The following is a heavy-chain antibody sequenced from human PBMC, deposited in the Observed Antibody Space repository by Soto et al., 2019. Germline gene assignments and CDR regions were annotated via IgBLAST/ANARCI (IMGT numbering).Heavy chain of an antibody. D-gene: IGHD1-26*01. J-gene: IGHJ4*02. V-gene: IGHV3-30*04. Sequence: GESLKISCAASGFTFSSYAMHWVRQAPGKGLEWVAVISYDGSNKYYADSVKGRFTISRDNSKNTLYLQMNSLRAEDTAVYYCARDRSWATIDYWGQGTLVTVSS. CDR1: GFTFSSYA. CDR3: ARDRSWATIDY. CDR2: ISYDGSNK.